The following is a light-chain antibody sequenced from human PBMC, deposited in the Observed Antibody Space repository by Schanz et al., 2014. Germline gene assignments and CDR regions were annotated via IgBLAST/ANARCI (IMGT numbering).Light chain of an antibody. CDR1: QSVSSD. CDR3: QQYNNWWT. V-gene: IGKV3D-15*01. CDR2: GAS. Sequence: EIVMTQSPATLSVSPGERATLSCRASQSVSSDLAWYQHKPGQARRLLIYGASIRATGIPDRFSGSGSGTDFTLTISSLQSEDFAVYYCQQYNNWWTFGQGTKVEIK. J-gene: IGKJ1*01.